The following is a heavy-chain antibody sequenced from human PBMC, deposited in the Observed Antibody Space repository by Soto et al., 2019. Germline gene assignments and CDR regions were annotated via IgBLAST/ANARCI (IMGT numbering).Heavy chain of an antibody. Sequence: VQRQESGPGLVKPSQTLSLTSIVSGGSISTGGYYWTGFRQHPGKGLEGIGSIYYSGSTYYNPSLKSRVTISVDTSKNQFSLKLSSVTAADTAVYYCARGLSVTLFDNWGQGTLVTVSS. CDR3: ARGLSVTLFDN. V-gene: IGHV4-31*03. D-gene: IGHD4-17*01. CDR2: IYYSGST. CDR1: GGSISTGGYY. J-gene: IGHJ4*02.